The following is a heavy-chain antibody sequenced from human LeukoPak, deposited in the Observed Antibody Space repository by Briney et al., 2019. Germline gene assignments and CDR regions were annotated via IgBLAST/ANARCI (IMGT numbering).Heavy chain of an antibody. CDR2: INPNSGGT. D-gene: IGHD3-16*01. CDR1: GYTFTSYD. CDR3: ARDNDSRDPPHFDY. V-gene: IGHV1-2*02. J-gene: IGHJ4*02. Sequence: ASVKVSCKASGYTFTSYDINWVRQATGQGLEWMGWINPNSGGTNYAQKFQGRVTMTRDTSISTAYMELSRLRSDDTAVYYCARDNDSRDPPHFDYWGQGTLVTVSS.